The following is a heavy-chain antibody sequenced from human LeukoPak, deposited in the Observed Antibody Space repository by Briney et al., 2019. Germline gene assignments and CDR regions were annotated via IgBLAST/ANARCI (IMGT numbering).Heavy chain of an antibody. CDR2: INSDGSST. J-gene: IGHJ4*02. V-gene: IGHV3-74*01. CDR3: ARSAHCSGGSCYSPFDY. D-gene: IGHD2-15*01. CDR1: GFTFSSYW. Sequence: PGGSLRLSCAASGFTFSSYWMHWVRQAPGKGLVWVSRINSDGSSTSYADSVKGRFTISRDNAKNTLYLQMNSLRAEDTAVHYCARSAHCSGGSCYSPFDYWGQGTLVTVSS.